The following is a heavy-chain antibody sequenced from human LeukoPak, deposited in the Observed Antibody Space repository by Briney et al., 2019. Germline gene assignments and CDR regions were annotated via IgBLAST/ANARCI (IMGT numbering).Heavy chain of an antibody. CDR2: IYTSGST. D-gene: IGHD6-25*01. CDR1: GGSISSGSYY. V-gene: IGHV4-61*02. J-gene: IGHJ4*02. CDR3: ASTSSAGDY. Sequence: SETLSLTCTVSGGSISSGSYYWSWIRQPAGKGLEWIGRIYTSGSTNYNPSLKSRVTISVDKSKNQFSLKLSSVTAADTAVYYCASTSSAGDYWGQGTLVTASS.